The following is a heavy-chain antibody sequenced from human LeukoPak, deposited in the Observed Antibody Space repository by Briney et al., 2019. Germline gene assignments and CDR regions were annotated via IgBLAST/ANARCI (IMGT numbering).Heavy chain of an antibody. Sequence: GGSLRLSCAASGFTFSGYGMHWVRQAPGKGLEWVAVIWHDGSNKYYADSVKGRFTISRDNSKNTLYLQMNSLRVEDTAVYFCAAGAWFAAFDIWGQGTMVTVSS. D-gene: IGHD1-26*01. J-gene: IGHJ3*02. CDR1: GFTFSGYG. V-gene: IGHV3-33*01. CDR2: IWHDGSNK. CDR3: AAGAWFAAFDI.